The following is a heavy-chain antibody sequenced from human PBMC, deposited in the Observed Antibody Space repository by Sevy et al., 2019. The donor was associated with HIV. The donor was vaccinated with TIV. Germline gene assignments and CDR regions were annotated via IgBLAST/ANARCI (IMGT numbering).Heavy chain of an antibody. J-gene: IGHJ4*02. V-gene: IGHV3-15*07. D-gene: IGHD3-22*01. CDR1: GFTFSNAW. CDR2: IKSKTDGGTT. CDR3: TTDPYYDDSTGFQPYFDY. Sequence: VGSLRLSCAASGFTFSNAWLNWVRQAPGKGLEWVGRIKSKTDGGTTDYAAPVKGRFTISRDDSKNTLYLQMNSLKTEDTAVYYCTTDPYYDDSTGFQPYFDYWGQGTLVTVSS.